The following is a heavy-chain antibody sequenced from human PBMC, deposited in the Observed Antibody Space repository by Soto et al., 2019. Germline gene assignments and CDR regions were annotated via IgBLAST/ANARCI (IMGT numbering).Heavy chain of an antibody. CDR1: GYTFSGYS. CDR3: ARDVFCGGAPACPDMDV. D-gene: IGHD2-21*01. Sequence: QVVLEQSGGEVKKPGASVKVSCKASGYTFSGYSITWVRQAPGQGLEWMGRISGYNGNTNYARSLRGRLSLTTDTSTSTAYMELRSLTSDDTAVYYCARDVFCGGAPACPDMDVLGQGTTVTVSS. J-gene: IGHJ6*02. V-gene: IGHV1-18*04. CDR2: ISGYNGNT.